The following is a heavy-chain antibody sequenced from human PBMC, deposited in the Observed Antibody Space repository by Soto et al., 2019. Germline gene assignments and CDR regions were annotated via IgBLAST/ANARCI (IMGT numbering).Heavy chain of an antibody. CDR1: GFTFSTYG. J-gene: IGHJ4*02. V-gene: IGHV3-30*18. D-gene: IGHD6-19*01. CDR2: ISYDESNK. Sequence: VQLVESGGGVVQPGRSLRLSCAASGFTFSTYGMTWVRQAPGKGLEWVAVISYDESNKYYADSVKGRFTISRDNSKNTLYLQVNSLRTEDTAVYYCAKDRGADGGFDYWGQGTLVTVSS. CDR3: AKDRGADGGFDY.